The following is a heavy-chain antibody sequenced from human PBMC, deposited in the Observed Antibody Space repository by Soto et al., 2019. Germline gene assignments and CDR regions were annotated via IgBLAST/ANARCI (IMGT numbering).Heavy chain of an antibody. J-gene: IGHJ6*03. CDR3: ARDSRNYYYYMDV. CDR2: ISLSSSTI. CDR1: GFTFSSYN. V-gene: IGHV3-48*01. Sequence: EVQLVESGGGLVQPGGSLRLSCAASGFTFSSYNMNWVRQAPGKGLEWISDISLSSSTIFYADSVKGRFTISRDNAKNSLYPRTNSLRAEDTAVYYCARDSRNYYYYMDVWGKETTVTVSS.